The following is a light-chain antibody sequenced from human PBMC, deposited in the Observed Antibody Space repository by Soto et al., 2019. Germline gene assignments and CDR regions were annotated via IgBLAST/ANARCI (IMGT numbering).Light chain of an antibody. Sequence: DIQMTQSPSTLSASIGDRVTITCRASQNISRWLAWYQQKPQKPPKLLIYRASSLESGVPSRFSGSESGTEFTLTISSLQPDDSAIYYCQHYYSYPYTFGQGTKLEIK. V-gene: IGKV1-5*03. CDR1: QNISRW. J-gene: IGKJ2*01. CDR2: RAS. CDR3: QHYYSYPYT.